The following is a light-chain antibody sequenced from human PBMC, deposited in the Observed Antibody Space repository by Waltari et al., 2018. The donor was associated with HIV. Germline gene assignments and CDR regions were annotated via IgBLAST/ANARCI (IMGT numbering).Light chain of an antibody. V-gene: IGKV1-39*01. CDR1: QSISSY. CDR2: AAS. CDR3: QQSYSTPIT. Sequence: EIQMTQSPSSLSASVGDRVTITCRASQSISSYLNWYQQKPGKAPKLLIYAASSLQSGVPSRFSGSGSGTDFTLPISSLQPEDFATYYCQQSYSTPITFGQGTRLEIK. J-gene: IGKJ5*01.